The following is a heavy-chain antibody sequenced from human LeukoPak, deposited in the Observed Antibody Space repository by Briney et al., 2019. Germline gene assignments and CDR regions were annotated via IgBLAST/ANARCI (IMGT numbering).Heavy chain of an antibody. CDR2: ISGSGGST. CDR3: AKQLDYGGNGNPG. V-gene: IGHV3-23*01. Sequence: GGSLRLSCAASGFTFSSYAMSWVRQAPGKGLEWVSAISGSGGSTYYADSVKGRFTISRDSSKNTLYLQMNSLRAEDTAVYYCAKQLDYGGNGNPGRGQGTLVTVSS. J-gene: IGHJ4*02. CDR1: GFTFSSYA. D-gene: IGHD4-23*01.